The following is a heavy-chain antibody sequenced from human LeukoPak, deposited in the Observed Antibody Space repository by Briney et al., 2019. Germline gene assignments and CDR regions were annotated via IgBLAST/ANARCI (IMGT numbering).Heavy chain of an antibody. Sequence: SVKVSCKASGGTFISYAISWVRQAPGQGLEWMGGIIPIFGTANYAQKLQGRVTITADESTSKAYMELSRLRSEDTAVYYCASRPNIVVVPAAMIGDYYGMDVWGKGTTVTVSS. J-gene: IGHJ6*04. CDR3: ASRPNIVVVPAAMIGDYYGMDV. D-gene: IGHD2-2*01. CDR2: IIPIFGTA. V-gene: IGHV1-69*13. CDR1: GGTFISYA.